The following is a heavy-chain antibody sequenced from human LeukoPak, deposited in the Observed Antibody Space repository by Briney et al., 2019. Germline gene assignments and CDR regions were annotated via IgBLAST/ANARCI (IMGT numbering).Heavy chain of an antibody. V-gene: IGHV1-18*01. Sequence: ASVKVSCKASGYTFTSYGISWVRQAPGQGLEWMGWISAYNGNTNYAQKLQGRVTMTTDTSTSTAYMGLRSLRSDDTAVYYCARTSFFYYDSSGYPDYWGQGTLVTVSS. D-gene: IGHD3-22*01. CDR2: ISAYNGNT. J-gene: IGHJ4*02. CDR3: ARTSFFYYDSSGYPDY. CDR1: GYTFTSYG.